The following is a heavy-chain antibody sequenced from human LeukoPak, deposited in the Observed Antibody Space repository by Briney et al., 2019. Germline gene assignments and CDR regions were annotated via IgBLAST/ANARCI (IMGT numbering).Heavy chain of an antibody. J-gene: IGHJ4*02. Sequence: SETLSLTCTVSGDSISGYYWSWIRQPPGKGLEWIGYIYTSGSTNYNPSLQSRVTISVDTSKSRFSLKLGSVTAADTAVYFCARQFSSSSSFDYWGQGTPVTVSS. CDR2: IYTSGST. D-gene: IGHD6-6*01. CDR3: ARQFSSSSSFDY. CDR1: GDSISGYY. V-gene: IGHV4-4*09.